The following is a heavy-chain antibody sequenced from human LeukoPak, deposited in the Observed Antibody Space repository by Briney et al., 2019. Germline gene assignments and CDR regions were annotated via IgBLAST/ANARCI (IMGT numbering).Heavy chain of an antibody. D-gene: IGHD6-13*01. Sequence: ASVKVSCKASGYTFTGYYMHWVRQAPGQGLEWMGWINPNSGGTNYAQKFQGRVTMTRDTSISTAYMELSRLRSDDTAVYYCAREVARTTEIPIAAAGEGIDYWGQGTLVTVSS. CDR2: INPNSGGT. V-gene: IGHV1-2*02. CDR1: GYTFTGYY. J-gene: IGHJ4*02. CDR3: AREVARTTEIPIAAAGEGIDY.